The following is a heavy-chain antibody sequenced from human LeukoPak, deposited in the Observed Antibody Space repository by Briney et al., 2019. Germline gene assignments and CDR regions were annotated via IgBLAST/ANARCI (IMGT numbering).Heavy chain of an antibody. CDR1: GGSFSGYY. CDR3: ASRDYYYGSGSYYNVSDY. V-gene: IGHV4-39*01. Sequence: SETLSLTCAVYGGSFSGYYWGWIRQPPGKGLEWIGSIYYSGSTYYNPSLKSRVTISVDTSKNQFSLKLSSVTAADTAVYYCASRDYYYGSGSYYNVSDYWGQGTLVTVSS. J-gene: IGHJ4*02. CDR2: IYYSGST. D-gene: IGHD3-10*01.